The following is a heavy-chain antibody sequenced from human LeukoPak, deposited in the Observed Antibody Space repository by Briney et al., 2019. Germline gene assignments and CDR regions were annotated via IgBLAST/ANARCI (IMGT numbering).Heavy chain of an antibody. CDR3: ARGPVVNSYSPNYYYYGMDV. V-gene: IGHV3-33*01. CDR1: GFTFSSYG. J-gene: IGHJ6*02. Sequence: GGSLRLSCAASGFTFSSYGMHWVRQAPGKGLEWVAVIWYDGSNKYYADSVKGRFTISRDNSKNTLYLQMNSLRAEDTAVYYCARGPVVNSYSPNYYYYGMDVWGQGTTVTVSS. D-gene: IGHD2-21*01. CDR2: IWYDGSNK.